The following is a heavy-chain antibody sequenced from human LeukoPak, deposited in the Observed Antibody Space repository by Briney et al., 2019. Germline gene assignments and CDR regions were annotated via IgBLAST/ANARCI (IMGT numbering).Heavy chain of an antibody. V-gene: IGHV3-23*01. CDR2: ISGSGGST. J-gene: IGHJ4*02. Sequence: GGSLRLSCAASGFTFSSYAMSWVRQAPGKRLEWVSAISGSGGSTYYADSVKGRFTISRDNSKNTLYLQMNSLRAEDTAVYYCAKAFYYDRAERPGKYYFDYWGQGTLVTVSS. D-gene: IGHD3-22*01. CDR3: AKAFYYDRAERPGKYYFDY. CDR1: GFTFSSYA.